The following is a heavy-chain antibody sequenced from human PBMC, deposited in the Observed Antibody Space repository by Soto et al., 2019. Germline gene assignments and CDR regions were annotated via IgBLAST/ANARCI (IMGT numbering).Heavy chain of an antibody. CDR2: ISYDGSDK. J-gene: IGHJ4*02. D-gene: IGHD1-26*01. V-gene: IGHV3-30-3*01. Sequence: GGSLRLSCSASGFTFSNYDMHWVRQAPGKGLEWVAVISYDGSDKDYADSVKGRFTISRDNTKDSLYLQMNSLRAEDTAIYYSARGSAFIGLDYWGQGTPVTVSS. CDR3: ARGSAFIGLDY. CDR1: GFTFSNYD.